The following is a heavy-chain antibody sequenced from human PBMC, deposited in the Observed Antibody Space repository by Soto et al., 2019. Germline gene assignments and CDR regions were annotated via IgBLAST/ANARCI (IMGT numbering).Heavy chain of an antibody. J-gene: IGHJ6*02. V-gene: IGHV1-46*01. CDR1: GYTFTSYY. CDR2: INPSGGST. CDR3: ASTRCTNGVCYTDDYYYYGMDV. D-gene: IGHD2-8*01. Sequence: GASVKVSCKASGYTFTSYYMHWVRQAPGQGLEWMGIINPSGGSTSYAQKFQGRVTMTRDTSTSTVYMELSSLRSEDTAVYYCASTRCTNGVCYTDDYYYYGMDVWSQGTTVTVSS.